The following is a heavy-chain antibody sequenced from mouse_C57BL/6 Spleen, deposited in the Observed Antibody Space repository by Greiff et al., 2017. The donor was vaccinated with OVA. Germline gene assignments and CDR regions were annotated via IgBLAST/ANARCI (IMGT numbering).Heavy chain of an antibody. CDR2: IDPSDSET. V-gene: IGHV1-52*01. CDR1: GYTFTSYW. CDR3: ARDGSSYGAMDY. Sequence: QVQLQQPGAELVRPGSSVKLSCKASGYTFTSYWMHWVKQRPIHGLEWIGNIDPSDSETHYNQKFKDKATLTVDKSSSTAYMQLSSLTSEDSAVYYCARDGSSYGAMDYWGQGTSVTVSS. D-gene: IGHD1-1*01. J-gene: IGHJ4*01.